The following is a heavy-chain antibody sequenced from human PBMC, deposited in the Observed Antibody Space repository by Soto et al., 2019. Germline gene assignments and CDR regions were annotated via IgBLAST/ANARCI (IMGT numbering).Heavy chain of an antibody. CDR2: IKPNSGGT. V-gene: IGHV1-2*02. J-gene: IGHJ6*02. CDR1: GYTFTGYY. CDR3: ARVNPDYYGMDV. Sequence: SVKVSCKASGYTFTGYYMHWVRQAPGQGLEWMGWIKPNSGGTNYAQKFQGRVTMTRDTSISTAYMELSRLRSDDTAVYYCARVNPDYYGMDVWGQGTTVTVS.